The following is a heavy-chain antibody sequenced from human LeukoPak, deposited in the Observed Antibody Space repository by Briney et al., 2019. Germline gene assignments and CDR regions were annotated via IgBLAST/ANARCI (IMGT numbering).Heavy chain of an antibody. CDR1: GGSVSSGIYY. CDR3: ARGTSVVRPFHY. CDR2: INHSGST. Sequence: PSETLSLTCTVSGGSVSSGIYYWSWIRQPPGKGLEWIGEINHSGSTNYNPSLKSRVTISVDTSKNQFSLKLSSVTAADTAAYYCARGTSVVRPFHYWGQGTLVTVSS. D-gene: IGHD2-15*01. V-gene: IGHV4-39*07. J-gene: IGHJ4*02.